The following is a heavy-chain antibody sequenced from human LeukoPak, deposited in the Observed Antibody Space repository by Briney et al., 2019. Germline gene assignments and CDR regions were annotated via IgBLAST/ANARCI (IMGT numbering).Heavy chain of an antibody. D-gene: IGHD3-3*02. CDR1: GFTFSTYS. Sequence: GGTLRLSCAASGFTFSTYSMSWVRQAPGKGLEWVSTISGSGSKTYLADSVKSRFTVSRDNSKNTLFLQMSSLRAEDTANYYCARTLAPNYDYYYGMDVWGQGTAVTVSS. CDR3: ARTLAPNYDYYYGMDV. J-gene: IGHJ6*02. CDR2: ISGSGSKT. V-gene: IGHV3-23*01.